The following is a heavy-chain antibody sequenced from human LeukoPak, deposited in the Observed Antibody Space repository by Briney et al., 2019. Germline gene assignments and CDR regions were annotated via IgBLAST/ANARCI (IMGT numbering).Heavy chain of an antibody. D-gene: IGHD1-26*01. Sequence: PSETLSLTCAVYGGSFSGYYWSWIRQPPGKGLEWIGEINHSGSTNYNPSLKSRVTISVDTSKNQFSLKLSSVTAADTAVYYCARAVGASEGVDYWGQGTLVTVSS. CDR3: ARAVGASEGVDY. V-gene: IGHV4-34*01. CDR1: GGSFSGYY. J-gene: IGHJ4*02. CDR2: INHSGST.